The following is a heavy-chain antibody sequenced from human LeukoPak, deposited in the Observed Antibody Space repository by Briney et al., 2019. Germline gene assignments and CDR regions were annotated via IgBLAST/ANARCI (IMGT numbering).Heavy chain of an antibody. CDR2: IYTSGST. J-gene: IGHJ3*02. V-gene: IGHV4-4*09. CDR3: ARLPSGAFDI. Sequence: SETLSLTCTVSGGSISSYYWSWIRQPPGKGLEWIGYIYTSGSTNYNPSLKSRVTISVDTSKNQFSLKLSSVTAADTAVYYCARLPSGAFDIWGQGTMVTVSS. CDR1: GGSISSYY.